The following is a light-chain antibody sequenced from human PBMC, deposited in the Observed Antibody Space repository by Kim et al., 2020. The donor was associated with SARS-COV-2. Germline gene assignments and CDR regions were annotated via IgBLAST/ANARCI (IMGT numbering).Light chain of an antibody. CDR2: DND. V-gene: IGLV1-51*01. CDR3: GTWDSSLSGGV. CDR1: SSNIGNNY. Sequence: GQKVTISCSGSSSNIGNNYVSWYQQVPGTAPKLLIYDNDKRPSGIPDRFSGSKSGTSATLGITGLQTGDEADYYCGTWDSSLSGGVFGGGTQLTVL. J-gene: IGLJ3*02.